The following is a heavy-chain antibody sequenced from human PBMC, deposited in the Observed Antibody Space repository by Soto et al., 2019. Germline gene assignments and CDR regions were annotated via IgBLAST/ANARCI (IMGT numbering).Heavy chain of an antibody. D-gene: IGHD5-12*01. V-gene: IGHV3-21*01. CDR3: ESEGYNYLFDY. CDR1: GFTLSTYS. CDR2: IGSIDGSSNYI. Sequence: GGSLRLSCAASGFTLSTYSMNWVRQAPGKGLEWVSSIGSIDGSSNYIHYADSLKGRFTISRDNAKNSVYLQMNSLRAEDTAVYYCESEGYNYLFDYWGQGTQVTVSS. J-gene: IGHJ4*02.